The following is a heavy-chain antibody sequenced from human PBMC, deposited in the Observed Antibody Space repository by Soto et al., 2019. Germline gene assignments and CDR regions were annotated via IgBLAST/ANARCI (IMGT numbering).Heavy chain of an antibody. CDR3: SMLGGWSGGSSGTDV. D-gene: IGHD6-19*01. CDR2: IRRKANSYTT. CDR1: GLIFSDYH. V-gene: IGHV3-72*01. J-gene: IGHJ6*02. Sequence: EVQLVESGRGLVQPGGSLRLSCAASGLIFSDYHMDWVRQAPGKGLEWVGRIRRKANSYTTEYAASVKGRFTISRDDSKNSLYLQMNSLKSEDTAVFYCSMLGGWSGGSSGTDVLGQGTTVTVSS.